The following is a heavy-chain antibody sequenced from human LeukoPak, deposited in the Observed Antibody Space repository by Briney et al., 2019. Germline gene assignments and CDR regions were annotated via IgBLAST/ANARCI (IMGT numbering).Heavy chain of an antibody. CDR1: GFIFSNYG. CDR2: IWNDGSET. Sequence: GGSLRLSCAASGFIFSNYGMHWVRQAPGKRLEWVAVIWNDGSETFHADSVKGRFRIARDNSKNTLYLQMNSLRAEDTAVYFCARDMGRAWYGPPDYWGQGTLVTVSS. CDR3: ARDMGRAWYGPPDY. V-gene: IGHV3-33*01. D-gene: IGHD6-13*01. J-gene: IGHJ4*02.